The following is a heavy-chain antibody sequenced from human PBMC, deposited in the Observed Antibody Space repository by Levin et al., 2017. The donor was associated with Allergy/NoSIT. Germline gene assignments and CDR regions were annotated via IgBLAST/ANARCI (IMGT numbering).Heavy chain of an antibody. J-gene: IGHJ3*02. D-gene: IGHD2-15*01. Sequence: ASVKVSCKASGYTFTSYGISWVRQAPGQGLEWMGWISAYNGNTNYAQKLQGRVTMTTDTSTSTAYMELRSLRSGDTAVYYCARDCSGATCYSRGAFDIWGKGTMVTVSS. CDR1: GYTFTSYG. CDR2: ISAYNGNT. CDR3: ARDCSGATCYSRGAFDI. V-gene: IGHV1-18*01.